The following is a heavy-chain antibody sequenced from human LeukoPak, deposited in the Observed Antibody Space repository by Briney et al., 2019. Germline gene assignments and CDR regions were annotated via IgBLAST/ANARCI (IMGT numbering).Heavy chain of an antibody. D-gene: IGHD3-10*01. CDR2: INQSGSA. J-gene: IGHJ4*02. V-gene: IGHV4-34*01. CDR3: ARGERGIRGVPNKALHFDY. CDR1: GGSFSGYY. Sequence: KPSETLSLTCAVYGGSFSGYYWTWIRQPPGKGLEWIGEINQSGSANYNPSLKSRVTISKDMSKKQFSLKLTCVTAADTAVYYCARGERGIRGVPNKALHFDYWGQGTLVTVSS.